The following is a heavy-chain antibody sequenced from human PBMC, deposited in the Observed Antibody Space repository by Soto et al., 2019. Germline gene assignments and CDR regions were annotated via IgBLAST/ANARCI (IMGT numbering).Heavy chain of an antibody. D-gene: IGHD6-25*01. V-gene: IGHV1-18*01. CDR1: GYSLSNYG. CDR3: AGPSRDGYINSFDY. CDR2: ISAYTGDT. J-gene: IGHJ4*02. Sequence: ASVKVSCKASGYSLSNYGFSWVRQAPGQGLEWMGWISAYTGDTNYAQKLQGRGTMTIDTSTTTAYMELRSLESDNTAVYYCAGPSRDGYINSFDYWGQGTLVTVSS.